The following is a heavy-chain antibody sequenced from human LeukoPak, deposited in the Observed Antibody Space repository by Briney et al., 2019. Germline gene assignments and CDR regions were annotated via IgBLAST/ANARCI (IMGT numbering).Heavy chain of an antibody. CDR3: ARDQKYSSSWYPRFDY. CDR2: ISYDGSNK. CDR1: GFTFSSYW. J-gene: IGHJ4*02. V-gene: IGHV3-30-3*01. Sequence: PGGSLRLSCAASGFTFSSYWMSWVRQAPGKGLEWVAVISYDGSNKYYADSVKGRFTISRDNSKNTLYLQMNSLRAEDTAVYYCARDQKYSSSWYPRFDYWGQGTLVTVSS. D-gene: IGHD6-13*01.